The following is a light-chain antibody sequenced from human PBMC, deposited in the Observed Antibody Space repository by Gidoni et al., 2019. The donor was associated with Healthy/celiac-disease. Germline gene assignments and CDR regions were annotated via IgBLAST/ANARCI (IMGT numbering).Light chain of an antibody. CDR2: DAS. V-gene: IGKV3-11*01. Sequence: DIVLTQSPATLSLSPGERATLSCRASQSVSSDLAWYQQKPGQAPRLLIYDASNRATGIPARFSGSGSGTDFTLTISSLEPEDFAVYYCQQRSNWPPKTFGQGTKVEIK. CDR1: QSVSSD. CDR3: QQRSNWPPKT. J-gene: IGKJ1*01.